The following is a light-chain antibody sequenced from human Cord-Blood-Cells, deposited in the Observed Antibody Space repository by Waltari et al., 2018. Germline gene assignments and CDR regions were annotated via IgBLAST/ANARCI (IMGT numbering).Light chain of an antibody. CDR1: SSNIGNNA. CDR2: YDD. V-gene: IGLV1-36*01. Sequence: QSVLTQQHSVSEAPRQRFTIPCSVSSSNIGNNAVNWYQQLPGKAPKLLIYYDDLLPSGVSDRFSGSKSGTSASLAISGLQSEDEADYYCAAWDDSLNGVVFGGGTKLTVL. CDR3: AAWDDSLNGVV. J-gene: IGLJ2*01.